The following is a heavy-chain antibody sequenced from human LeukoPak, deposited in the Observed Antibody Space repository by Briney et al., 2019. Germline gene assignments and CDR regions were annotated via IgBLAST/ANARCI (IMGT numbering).Heavy chain of an antibody. Sequence: SETLSLTCAVYGGSFSGYYWSWIRQPPGKGLEWLGEINHSGSTNYNPSLKSRVTISVDTSKNQFSLKLSSVTAADTAVYYCARGSQDCSSTSCYSVWFDPWGQGTLVTVSS. V-gene: IGHV4-34*01. CDR1: GGSFSGYY. CDR2: INHSGST. J-gene: IGHJ5*02. D-gene: IGHD2-2*02. CDR3: ARGSQDCSSTSCYSVWFDP.